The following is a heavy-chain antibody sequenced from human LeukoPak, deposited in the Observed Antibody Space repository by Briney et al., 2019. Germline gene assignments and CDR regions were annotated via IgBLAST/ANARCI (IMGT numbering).Heavy chain of an antibody. J-gene: IGHJ5*02. CDR3: AKDIGSDQLLPVGWFDP. Sequence: GGPVRLPCAPSGFTFSSYWMRWVRQAPGRGLEWVANIKQDGSEKYYVDSVKGRFTISRDNAKNSLYLQMNSLRAEDTAVYYCAKDIGSDQLLPVGWFDPWGQGTLVTVSS. V-gene: IGHV3-7*03. D-gene: IGHD2-2*01. CDR1: GFTFSSYW. CDR2: IKQDGSEK.